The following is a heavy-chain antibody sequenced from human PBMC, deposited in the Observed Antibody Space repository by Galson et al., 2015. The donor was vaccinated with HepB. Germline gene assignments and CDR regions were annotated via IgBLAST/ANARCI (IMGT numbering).Heavy chain of an antibody. J-gene: IGHJ6*02. D-gene: IGHD6-13*01. V-gene: IGHV3-30*04. Sequence: SLRLSCAASGFTFSSYAMHWVRQAPGKGLEWVAVISCDGSNKYYADYVKGRFTISRDNSKNTLYLRMNSLRAEDTAVYYCARDYASSWYFNHYYGMDVWGQGTTVTVSS. CDR3: ARDYASSWYFNHYYGMDV. CDR2: ISCDGSNK. CDR1: GFTFSSYA.